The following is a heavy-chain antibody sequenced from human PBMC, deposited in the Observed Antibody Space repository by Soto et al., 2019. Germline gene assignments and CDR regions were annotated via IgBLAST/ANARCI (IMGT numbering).Heavy chain of an antibody. CDR3: ARDGVGGTRFFGYFDY. CDR1: GFTFSSYA. Sequence: GGSLRLSCAASGFTFSSYAMSWVRQAPGKGLEWVAFVSCNGGNRYYADSVKGRFTISRDNSKNTLYLQMNSLRAEDTAVYYCARDGVGGTRFFGYFDYWGQGTLVTVSS. J-gene: IGHJ4*03. V-gene: IGHV3-23*01. D-gene: IGHD1-26*01. CDR2: VSCNGGNR.